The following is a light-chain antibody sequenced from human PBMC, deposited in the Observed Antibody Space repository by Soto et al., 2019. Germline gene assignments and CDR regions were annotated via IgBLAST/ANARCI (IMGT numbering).Light chain of an antibody. CDR3: QQYNKWPRT. V-gene: IGKV3-15*01. CDR1: QSVSSN. CDR2: GAS. J-gene: IGKJ1*01. Sequence: EIVMTQSPATLSVSPGERATLSCRASQSVSSNLAWYQQKPGQAPRLLIYGASTRATGIPARFSGGGSGTEFTLTCRSLQSEDFAVYYCQQYNKWPRTCGQGTKVEIK.